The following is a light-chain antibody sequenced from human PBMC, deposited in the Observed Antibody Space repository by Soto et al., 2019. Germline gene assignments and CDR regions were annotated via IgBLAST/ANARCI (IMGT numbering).Light chain of an antibody. CDR2: EVS. CDR1: SSDVGGYNF. J-gene: IGLJ1*01. Sequence: QSVLTQPPSASGSPGQSVTISCTGTSSDVGGYNFVSWYQHHPGKAPKLMIYEVSKRPSGVPDRFSGSKSGNTASLTVSGLQDEDEADYYCSTYAGSDNYVFGTGTKVTVL. V-gene: IGLV2-8*01. CDR3: STYAGSDNYV.